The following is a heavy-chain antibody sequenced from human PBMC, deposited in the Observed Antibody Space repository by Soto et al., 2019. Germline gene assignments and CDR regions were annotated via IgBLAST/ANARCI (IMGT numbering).Heavy chain of an antibody. D-gene: IGHD3-3*01. J-gene: IGHJ6*02. CDR1: GFTFSSYG. CDR2: IWYEGSNK. Sequence: GGSLRLSCAASGFTFSSYGMHWVRQAPGKGLEWVAVIWYEGSNKFYADFVKGRFTISRDNSKNTLYLQINSLRAEDTAVYYFAGDPAIFGVATPTPYYYGMDVWGQGTTVTVSS. V-gene: IGHV3-33*01. CDR3: AGDPAIFGVATPTPYYYGMDV.